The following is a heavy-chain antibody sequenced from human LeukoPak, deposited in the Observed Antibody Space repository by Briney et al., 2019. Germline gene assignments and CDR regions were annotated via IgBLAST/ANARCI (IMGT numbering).Heavy chain of an antibody. D-gene: IGHD2-21*01. CDR1: GFTFNDHY. Sequence: PGGSLRLSCAASGFTFNDHYMTWIRQSPGKGLEWLSFISGDGGDISYADSVRGRFAVSRDHARKSVFLQMSSLRVEDTAVYYCVRDITAPGDFLYFDYWGRGTLVTVSS. CDR3: VRDITAPGDFLYFDY. J-gene: IGHJ4*02. V-gene: IGHV3-11*01. CDR2: ISGDGGDI.